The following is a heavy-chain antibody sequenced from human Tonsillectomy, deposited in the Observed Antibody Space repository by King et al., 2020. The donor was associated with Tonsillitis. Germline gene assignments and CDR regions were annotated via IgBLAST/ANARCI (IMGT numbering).Heavy chain of an antibody. CDR3: TRDLDWLLFDY. Sequence: EVQLVESGGGLVQPGGSLRLSCVASGFTFKNYYMHWVRHVPGKGLVWVARLPGDGINTRYAESFKGRFTISRDNAKNTLFLQMNSLRAEDTAVYYCTRDLDWLLFDYWGQGALVTVSS. D-gene: IGHD3-9*01. V-gene: IGHV3-74*01. J-gene: IGHJ4*02. CDR2: LPGDGINT. CDR1: GFTFKNYY.